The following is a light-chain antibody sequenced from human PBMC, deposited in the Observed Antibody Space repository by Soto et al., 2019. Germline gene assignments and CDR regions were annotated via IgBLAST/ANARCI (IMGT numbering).Light chain of an antibody. V-gene: IGKV3-11*01. CDR3: QQRSNWPSIT. CDR1: QSVSSN. CDR2: GAS. Sequence: EIVMTQSPATLSVSPGERATLSCRASQSVSSNLAWYQQKPGQAPRLLIYGASTRATGIPVRFSGSGAGTDFTLTISSLDPEDSAVYYCQQRSNWPSITFGQGTRLEIK. J-gene: IGKJ5*01.